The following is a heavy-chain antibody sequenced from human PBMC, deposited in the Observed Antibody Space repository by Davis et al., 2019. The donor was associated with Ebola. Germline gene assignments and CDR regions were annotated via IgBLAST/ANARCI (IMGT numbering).Heavy chain of an antibody. CDR2: ISAYNGNT. Sequence: ASVKVSCKASGYTFTSYGISWLRQAPGQGLEWMGWISAYNGNTNYAQKLQGRATMTTDTSTSTAYMELRSLRSDDTAVYYCARDPIKHCTGGVCQGGVDYWGQGTLVTVSS. CDR3: ARDPIKHCTGGVCQGGVDY. D-gene: IGHD2-8*02. J-gene: IGHJ4*02. V-gene: IGHV1-18*01. CDR1: GYTFTSYG.